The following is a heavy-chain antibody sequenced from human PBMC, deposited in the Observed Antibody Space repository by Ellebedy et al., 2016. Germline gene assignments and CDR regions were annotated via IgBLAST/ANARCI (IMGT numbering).Heavy chain of an antibody. CDR1: GFTFSSYA. D-gene: IGHD3-3*01. CDR3: ARPSLGWYAFDI. J-gene: IGHJ3*02. Sequence: GGSLRLSCAASGFTFSSYAMSWVRQAPGKGLEWVSAISGSGGSTYYADSVKGRFTISRDNSKNTLYLQMDSLRTEDTAVYYCARPSLGWYAFDIWGQGTMVTVSS. CDR2: ISGSGGST. V-gene: IGHV3-23*01.